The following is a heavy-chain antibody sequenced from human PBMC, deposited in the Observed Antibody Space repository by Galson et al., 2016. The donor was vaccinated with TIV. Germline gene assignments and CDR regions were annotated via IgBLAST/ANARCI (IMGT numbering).Heavy chain of an antibody. V-gene: IGHV1-2*06. CDR2: INPSNDVT. D-gene: IGHD3-9*01. J-gene: IGHJ5*02. CDR3: AKHTGYTLRDNYFDQ. Sequence: SCKASGYTFTGYYIHWVRQAPGQGLEWMGRINPSNDVTDYAQSFQGRVTMTRDTSIMTVYMELSSLRSEDTAVFYCAKHTGYTLRDNYFDQWGQGTLVTVSS. CDR1: GYTFTGYY.